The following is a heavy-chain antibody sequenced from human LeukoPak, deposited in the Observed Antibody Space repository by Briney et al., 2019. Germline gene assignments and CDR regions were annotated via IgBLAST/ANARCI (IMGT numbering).Heavy chain of an antibody. J-gene: IGHJ4*02. CDR3: ARVAFGGVIVKYYFDY. V-gene: IGHV4-59*01. D-gene: IGHD3-16*02. CDR2: IYYGGST. CDR1: GGSISSYY. Sequence: PSETLFLTCTVSGGSISSYYWSWIRQPPGKGLEWIGYIYYGGSTNYNPSLKSRVAISVDTSKNQFSLKLSSVTAADTAVYYCARVAFGGVIVKYYFDYWGQGTLVTVSS.